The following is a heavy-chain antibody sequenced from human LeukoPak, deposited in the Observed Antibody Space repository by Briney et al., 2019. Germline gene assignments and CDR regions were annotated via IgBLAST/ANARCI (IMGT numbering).Heavy chain of an antibody. D-gene: IGHD3-22*01. V-gene: IGHV1-2*02. Sequence: ASVKVSCKASGYTFTGYYMHWVRQAPGQGLEWMGWINPNSGGTNYAQKFQGRVTMTRDTSISTAYMELSRLRSDDTAVYYCARGSEDYYDSSGYSWDYWGQGTLVTVSS. J-gene: IGHJ4*02. CDR2: INPNSGGT. CDR1: GYTFTGYY. CDR3: ARGSEDYYDSSGYSWDY.